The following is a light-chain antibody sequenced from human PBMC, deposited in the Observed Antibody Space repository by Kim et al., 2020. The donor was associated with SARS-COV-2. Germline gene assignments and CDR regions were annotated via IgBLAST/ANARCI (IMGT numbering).Light chain of an antibody. J-gene: IGKJ2*01. V-gene: IGKV1-9*01. CDR3: QQLNGYPVT. Sequence: DIQLTQSPSFLSASVGDRVTITCRASQGISSYLAWYQQRPGKAPKLLIYAASTLQSGVPSRFSGSGSGTEFTLTISSLLPEDFATYYCQQLNGYPVTFGQGTKLEI. CDR2: AAS. CDR1: QGISSY.